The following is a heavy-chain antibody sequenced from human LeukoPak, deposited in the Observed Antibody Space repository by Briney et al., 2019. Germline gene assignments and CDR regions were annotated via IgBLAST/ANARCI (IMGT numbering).Heavy chain of an antibody. CDR2: ISSSSSTI. D-gene: IGHD2-15*01. J-gene: IGHJ6*02. V-gene: IGHV3-48*04. CDR1: GFTFSSYS. CDR3: ARDCSGGSCYSGWGYYYGMDV. Sequence: GGSLRLSCAASGFTFSSYSMNWVRQAPGKGLEWVSYISSSSSTIYYTDSVKGRFTISRDNAKNSLYLQMNSLRAEDTAVYSCARDCSGGSCYSGWGYYYGMDVWGHGTTVTVSS.